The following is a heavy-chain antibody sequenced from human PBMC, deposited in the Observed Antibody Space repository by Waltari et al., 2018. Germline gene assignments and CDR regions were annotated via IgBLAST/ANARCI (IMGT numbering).Heavy chain of an antibody. D-gene: IGHD3-10*01. V-gene: IGHV3-23*01. Sequence: EVQLLESGGGLVQPGGSLRLSCSASGFTFSSYAISWVRQAPGKGLEWVSAISGSGGSTYYADSVKGRFTISRDNSKNTLYLQMNSLRAEDTAVYYCATQRELWFVQVKADAFDIWGQGTMVTVSS. J-gene: IGHJ3*02. CDR1: GFTFSSYA. CDR3: ATQRELWFVQVKADAFDI. CDR2: ISGSGGST.